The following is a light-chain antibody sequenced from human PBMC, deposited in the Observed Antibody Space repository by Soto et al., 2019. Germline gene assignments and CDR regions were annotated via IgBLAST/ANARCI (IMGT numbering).Light chain of an antibody. Sequence: DIQMTQSPSSLSASVGDRVTITCRASQSISIYLNWYQQKPGKAPKFLIYAASSLQSGVPSRLSGSGSGTDFTLTISSLQPEDFATYYCQQSYSTPRLTFGGGTKVEIK. CDR3: QQSYSTPRLT. CDR1: QSISIY. V-gene: IGKV1-39*01. J-gene: IGKJ4*01. CDR2: AAS.